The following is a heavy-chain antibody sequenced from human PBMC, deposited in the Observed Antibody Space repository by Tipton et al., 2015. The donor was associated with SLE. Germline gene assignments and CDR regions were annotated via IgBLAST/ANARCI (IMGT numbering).Heavy chain of an antibody. CDR2: FYYNGNT. D-gene: IGHD6-13*01. CDR3: ARAEFSSNWYMYWHFDL. Sequence: TLSLTCTVSGGSISPYSWSWIRQPPGKGLEWIGNFYYNGNTNYKPSLKSRVTISRDTSGNQFSLNLHSVTAADTAVYFCARAEFSSNWYMYWHFDLWGRGTLVTVSS. V-gene: IGHV4-59*08. CDR1: GGSISPYS. J-gene: IGHJ2*01.